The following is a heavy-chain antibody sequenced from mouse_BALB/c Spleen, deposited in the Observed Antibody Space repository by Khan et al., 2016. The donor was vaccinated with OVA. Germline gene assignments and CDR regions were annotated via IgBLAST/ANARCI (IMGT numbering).Heavy chain of an antibody. CDR1: GYTFINYW. CDR3: ARRGLRWDVDY. CDR2: INPSTGYT. J-gene: IGHJ2*01. V-gene: IGHV1-7*01. D-gene: IGHD1-1*01. Sequence: QVRLQQSGAELAKPGASVKMSCKASGYTFINYWILWVKQRPGQGLEWIGYINPSTGYTEYNQNFKDKATLTADKSSSTAYMQPGSLTSEGAAVYDCARRGLRWDVDYWGQGTTLTVSS.